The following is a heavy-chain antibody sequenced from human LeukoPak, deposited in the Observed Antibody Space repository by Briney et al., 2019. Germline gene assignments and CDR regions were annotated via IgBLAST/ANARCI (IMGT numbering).Heavy chain of an antibody. CDR2: ISHDGNNK. CDR3: ARGTVYYYDSSGYYPAFDS. Sequence: GGSLRLSCAASGFTFSNYAMFWVRQAPGKGLEWVAVISHDGNNKYYTDSVKGRFTISRDNSKNTLYLQMDSLRAEDTAVYYCARGTVYYYDSSGYYPAFDSWGQGTLVTVSS. J-gene: IGHJ4*02. V-gene: IGHV3-30*04. D-gene: IGHD3-22*01. CDR1: GFTFSNYA.